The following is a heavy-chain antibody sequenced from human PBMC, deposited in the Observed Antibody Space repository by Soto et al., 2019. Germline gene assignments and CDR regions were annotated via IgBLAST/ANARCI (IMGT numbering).Heavy chain of an antibody. CDR3: ARPYTGRLPRRGDYYYALDV. Sequence: QLVESGGGLTQAGGSLRLSCVGSGFFFNNYDMHWVRQVRGKGLEWVSAIGAADDPYYSVSVKGRFIVSRDNAQKSLYLQRNTLRPGDRAVFFCARPYTGRLPRRGDYYYALDVWGRGTTVTVSS. D-gene: IGHD2-15*01. CDR2: IGAADDP. V-gene: IGHV3-13*05. CDR1: GFFFNNYD. J-gene: IGHJ6*02.